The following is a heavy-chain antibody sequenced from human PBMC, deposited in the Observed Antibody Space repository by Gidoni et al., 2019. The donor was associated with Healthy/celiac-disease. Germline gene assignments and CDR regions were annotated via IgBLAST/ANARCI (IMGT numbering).Heavy chain of an antibody. J-gene: IGHJ6*02. CDR2: SSSSGSTI. V-gene: IGHV3-48*03. Sequence: EVQLVESGGGLVQPGGSLRLSCAASGFTFSRYEMNWVRQAPGKGLECVSYSSSSGSTIYYADSVKGRFTISRDNAKNSLYLQMNSLRAEDTAVYYCARVGYCSGGSCYYYYGMDVWGQGTTVTVSS. D-gene: IGHD2-15*01. CDR3: ARVGYCSGGSCYYYYGMDV. CDR1: GFTFSRYE.